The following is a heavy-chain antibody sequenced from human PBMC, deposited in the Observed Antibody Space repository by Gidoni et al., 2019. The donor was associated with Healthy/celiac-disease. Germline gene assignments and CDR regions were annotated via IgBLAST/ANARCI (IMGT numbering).Heavy chain of an antibody. CDR2: ISSSGSTI. V-gene: IGHV3-11*01. J-gene: IGHJ6*02. CDR3: ARVGRSYYYYYYGMDV. Sequence: QVQLVESGGGLVKPGGSLRLSCAPSGFTSSDYYMSWIRQAPGKGLEGVSYISSSGSTIYYADSVKGRFTISRDNAKNSLYLQMNSLRAEDTAVYYCARVGRSYYYYYYGMDVWGQGTTVTVSS. D-gene: IGHD3-10*01. CDR1: GFTSSDYY.